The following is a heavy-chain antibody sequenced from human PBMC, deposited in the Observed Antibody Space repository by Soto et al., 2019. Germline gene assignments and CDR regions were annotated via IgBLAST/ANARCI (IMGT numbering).Heavy chain of an antibody. CDR1: GGTFSDFT. D-gene: IGHD1-1*01. CDR3: ARNGTQTGYSYGMDV. Sequence: ASVKVSCKASGGTFSDFTINWVRQAPGPRLEWMGGIIPIFDTANYAEKFQGRVTITADESTSTSFMEVSSLRSEDTAVYYCARNGTQTGYSYGMDVWXQGTMVTVSS. CDR2: IIPIFDTA. J-gene: IGHJ6*02. V-gene: IGHV1-69*13.